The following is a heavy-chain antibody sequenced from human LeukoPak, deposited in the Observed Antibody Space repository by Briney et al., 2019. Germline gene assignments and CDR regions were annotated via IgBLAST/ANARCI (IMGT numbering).Heavy chain of an antibody. V-gene: IGHV3-23*01. CDR3: AKTGYDYIWGSYRPTFFDY. J-gene: IGHJ4*02. Sequence: PGGSLRLSCAASGFTFSRYAMSWVRQAPGKGLEWVSAISGSGGSTYYADSVKGRFTISRDNSKNTLYLQMNSLRAEDTAVYYCAKTGYDYIWGSYRPTFFDYWGQGTLVTVSS. CDR1: GFTFSRYA. CDR2: ISGSGGST. D-gene: IGHD3-16*02.